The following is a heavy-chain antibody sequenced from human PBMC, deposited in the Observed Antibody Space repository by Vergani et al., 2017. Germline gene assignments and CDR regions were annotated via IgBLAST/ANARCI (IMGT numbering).Heavy chain of an antibody. D-gene: IGHD2-21*02. Sequence: EVQLVESGGGLVKPGGSLRLSCAASGFTFSSYSMNWVRQAPGKGLEWVSSISSSSSYIYYADSVKGRFTISRDNAKNSLYLQMNSLRAEDTAVYYCAKDRTYCGGDCYSCFDYWGQGTLVTVSS. CDR2: ISSSSSYI. V-gene: IGHV3-21*04. CDR3: AKDRTYCGGDCYSCFDY. J-gene: IGHJ4*02. CDR1: GFTFSSYS.